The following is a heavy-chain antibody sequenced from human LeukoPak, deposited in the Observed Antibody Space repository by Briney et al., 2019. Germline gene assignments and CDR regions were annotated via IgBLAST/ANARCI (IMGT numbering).Heavy chain of an antibody. CDR1: GYTFTSYY. CDR2: INPSGGST. J-gene: IGHJ4*02. Sequence: ASVKVSCKASGYTFTSYYMHWVRQAPGQGLEWMGIINPSGGSTSYAQKFQGRVTMTTDTSTSTAYMELRSLRSDDTAVYYCARDSSGGGFDHWGQGTLVTVSS. CDR3: ARDSSGGGFDH. D-gene: IGHD3-22*01. V-gene: IGHV1-46*01.